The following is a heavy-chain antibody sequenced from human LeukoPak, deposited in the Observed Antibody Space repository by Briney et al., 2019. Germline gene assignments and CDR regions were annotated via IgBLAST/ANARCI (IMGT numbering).Heavy chain of an antibody. V-gene: IGHV4-39*01. CDR2: VYYTGSI. D-gene: IGHD4-17*01. Sequence: SETLSLTCTVAGDSIRSSGYFWGWIRQPPGKGLEWIGTVYYTGSIYYNPSLKSRVTISVDTSKNQFSLKVNSVTAADTAVYYCAHGDYLWYFDYWGQGTLVTVSS. J-gene: IGHJ4*02. CDR3: AHGDYLWYFDY. CDR1: GDSIRSSGYF.